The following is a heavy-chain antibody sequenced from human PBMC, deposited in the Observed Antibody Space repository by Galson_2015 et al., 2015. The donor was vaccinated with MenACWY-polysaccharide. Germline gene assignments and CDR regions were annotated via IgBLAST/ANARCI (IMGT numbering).Heavy chain of an antibody. CDR1: GYTFTGYY. CDR2: INPNSGGT. D-gene: IGHD2-21*02. V-gene: IGHV1-2*02. J-gene: IGHJ4*02. CDR3: AAGAYCGGDCYLPGW. Sequence: SVKVSCKASGYTFTGYYMHWVRQAPGQGLEWMGWINPNSGGTNYAQKFQGRVTMTRDTSISTAYMELSRLRSDDPAVYYCAAGAYCGGDCYLPGWWGQGTLVTVSS.